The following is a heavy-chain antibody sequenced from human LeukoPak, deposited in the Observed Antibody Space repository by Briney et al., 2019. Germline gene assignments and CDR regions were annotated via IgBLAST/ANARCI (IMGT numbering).Heavy chain of an antibody. J-gene: IGHJ4*02. D-gene: IGHD2-2*01. Sequence: ASVKVSCKASGYTFTGYYMHWVRQAPGQGLEWMGWINPNSGGTDYAQNIQGRVTMTRDTSISTAYMELSRLRSDDTAVYYCASLGYCSSTSCYGEERENDYWGQGTLVTVSS. CDR1: GYTFTGYY. V-gene: IGHV1-2*02. CDR2: INPNSGGT. CDR3: ASLGYCSSTSCYGEERENDY.